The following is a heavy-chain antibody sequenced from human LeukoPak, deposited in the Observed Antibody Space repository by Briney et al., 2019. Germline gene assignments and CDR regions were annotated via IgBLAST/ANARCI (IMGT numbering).Heavy chain of an antibody. V-gene: IGHV1-8*01. D-gene: IGHD3-22*01. J-gene: IGHJ5*02. Sequence: ASVKVSCKSSGYSFTSYDINWVRQAPGQGLEWVGWMNTNSGNTGYAQKFQGRVTMTRNTSISTAYIELSRLRSEDTAVYYCASSPYYYDSSGLWPRGWFDPWGQGTLVTVSS. CDR3: ASSPYYYDSSGLWPRGWFDP. CDR1: GYSFTSYD. CDR2: MNTNSGNT.